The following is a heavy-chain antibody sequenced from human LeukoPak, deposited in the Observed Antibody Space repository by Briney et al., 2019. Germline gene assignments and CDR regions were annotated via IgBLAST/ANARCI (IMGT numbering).Heavy chain of an antibody. Sequence: PGRSLRLSCAASGFTFDDYAMHWVRQAPGKGLEWVSGISWNSGSIGYADSVKGRFTISRDNAKNSLYLQMNSLRAEDTALYYCAKDRVAVAVGAAFDIWGQGIMVTVSS. J-gene: IGHJ3*02. CDR2: ISWNSGSI. D-gene: IGHD6-19*01. V-gene: IGHV3-9*01. CDR3: AKDRVAVAVGAAFDI. CDR1: GFTFDDYA.